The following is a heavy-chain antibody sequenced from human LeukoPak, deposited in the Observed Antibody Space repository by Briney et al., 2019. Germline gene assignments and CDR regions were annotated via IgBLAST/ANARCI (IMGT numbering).Heavy chain of an antibody. CDR2: ISGYNGDS. CDR3: AREKYRSGFDY. V-gene: IGHV1-18*01. CDR1: GYTFTNYG. J-gene: IGHJ4*02. Sequence: SVKVSCKASGYTFTNYGISWVRQAPGQGLEWMGWISGYNGDSYYVQKFQGRVTMTTDTSTTTAYMELTSLRSDDTAVYYCAREKYRSGFDYWGQGTPVTVSS. D-gene: IGHD5-12*01.